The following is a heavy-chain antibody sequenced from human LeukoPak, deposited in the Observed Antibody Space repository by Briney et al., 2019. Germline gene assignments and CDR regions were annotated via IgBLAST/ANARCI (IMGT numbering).Heavy chain of an antibody. D-gene: IGHD1-26*01. CDR2: ISGSGGST. V-gene: IGHV3-23*01. J-gene: IGHJ5*02. CDR3: AKVFLVGATAGLPFDP. Sequence: QSGGSLRLSCAASGFTFSSYGMSWVRQAPGKGLEWVSAISGSGGSTCYADSVKGRFTISRDNSKNTLYLQMNSLRAEDTAVYYCAKVFLVGATAGLPFDPWGQGTLVTVSS. CDR1: GFTFSSYG.